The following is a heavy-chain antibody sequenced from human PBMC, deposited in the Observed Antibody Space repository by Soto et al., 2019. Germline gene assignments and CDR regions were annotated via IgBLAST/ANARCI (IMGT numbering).Heavy chain of an antibody. CDR1: GGTFSSYA. V-gene: IGHV1-69*13. CDR2: IIPIFGTA. Sequence: SVKVSCKASGGTFSSYAISWVRQAPGQGLEWMGGIIPIFGTANYAQKFQGRVTITADESTSTAYMELSSLRSEDTAVYYCAREILITIFGVVTPAGAIDVWGQGTTVTVSS. CDR3: AREILITIFGVVTPAGAIDV. D-gene: IGHD3-3*01. J-gene: IGHJ6*02.